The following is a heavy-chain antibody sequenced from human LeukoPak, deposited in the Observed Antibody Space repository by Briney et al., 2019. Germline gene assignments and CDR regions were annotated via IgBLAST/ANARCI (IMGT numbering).Heavy chain of an antibody. D-gene: IGHD5-12*01. CDR2: IKQDGSEK. V-gene: IGHV3-7*01. CDR1: GFTFSSYW. Sequence: PGRSLRLSCAASGFTFSSYWMSWVRQAPGKGLEWVANIKQDGSEKYYVDSVKGRFTISRDNAKNSLYLQMNSLRAEDTAVYYCAREGPDSGYDWGYYFDYWGQGTLVTVSS. CDR3: AREGPDSGYDWGYYFDY. J-gene: IGHJ4*02.